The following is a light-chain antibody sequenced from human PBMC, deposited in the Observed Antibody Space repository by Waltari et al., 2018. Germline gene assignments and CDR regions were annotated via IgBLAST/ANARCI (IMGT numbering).Light chain of an antibody. CDR1: QSLLYSSNNKNY. CDR2: WAS. CDR3: QQYYSTPYS. V-gene: IGKV4-1*01. J-gene: IGKJ2*03. Sequence: DIVMTKSPDSLAVSLGARRPIHCKSSQSLLYSSNNKNYLAWYQQKPGQAPKLLIYWASTRESGVPNRFSGSGSGTDFTLTISGLQAEDVAVYYCQQYYSTPYSFGQGTKVEIK.